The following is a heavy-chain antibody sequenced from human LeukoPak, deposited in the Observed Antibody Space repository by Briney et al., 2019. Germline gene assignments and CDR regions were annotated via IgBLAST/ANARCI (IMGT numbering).Heavy chain of an antibody. CDR3: AREGLGPYDSPKGNWFDP. J-gene: IGHJ5*02. V-gene: IGHV1-2*02. Sequence: GASVKVSCKASGYTFTGHYMRWVRQAPGQGLEWMGWINPNSGGTNYAQKFQGRVTMTRDTSISTACMELSRLRSDDTAVYYCAREGLGPYDSPKGNWFDPWGQGTLVTVSS. CDR1: GYTFTGHY. D-gene: IGHD3-3*01. CDR2: INPNSGGT.